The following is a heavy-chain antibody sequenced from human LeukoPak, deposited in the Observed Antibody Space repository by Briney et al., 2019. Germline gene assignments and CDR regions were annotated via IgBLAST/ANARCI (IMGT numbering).Heavy chain of an antibody. V-gene: IGHV4-59*01. CDR1: GGSLSSYY. J-gene: IGHJ5*02. D-gene: IGHD6-13*01. CDR3: ARRKQQLGSGWFDP. Sequence: SETLSLTCTVSGGSLSSYYWSWIRQPPGKGLEWIGYIYCSGSTNYNPSLKSRVTISVDTSKNQFSLKLSSVTAADTAVYYCARRKQQLGSGWFDPWGQGTLVTVSS. CDR2: IYCSGST.